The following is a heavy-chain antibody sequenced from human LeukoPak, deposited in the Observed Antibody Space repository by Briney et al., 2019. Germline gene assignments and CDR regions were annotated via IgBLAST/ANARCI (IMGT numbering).Heavy chain of an antibody. Sequence: SETLSLTCAVSGGSISSGGYSWSWIRQPPGKGLEWIGYIYHSGSTYYNPSLKSRVTISVDRSKNQFSLKLSSVTAADTAVYYCASNVDTTLVGLYWYFDLWGRGTLVTVSS. CDR1: GGSISSGGYS. D-gene: IGHD5-18*01. V-gene: IGHV4-30-2*01. J-gene: IGHJ2*01. CDR3: ASNVDTTLVGLYWYFDL. CDR2: IYHSGST.